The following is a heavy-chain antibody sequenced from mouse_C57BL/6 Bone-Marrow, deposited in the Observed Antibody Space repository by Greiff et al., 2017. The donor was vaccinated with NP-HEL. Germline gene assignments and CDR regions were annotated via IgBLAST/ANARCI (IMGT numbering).Heavy chain of an antibody. Sequence: VKLQQPGAELVKPGASVKMSCKASGYTFTSYWITWVKQRPGQGLEWIGDIYPGSGSTNYNEKFKSKATLTVDTSSSTAYMQLSSLTSEDSAVYYCARRQLRLRFYFDYWGQGTTLTVSS. D-gene: IGHD3-2*02. J-gene: IGHJ2*01. V-gene: IGHV1-55*01. CDR2: IYPGSGST. CDR3: ARRQLRLRFYFDY. CDR1: GYTFTSYW.